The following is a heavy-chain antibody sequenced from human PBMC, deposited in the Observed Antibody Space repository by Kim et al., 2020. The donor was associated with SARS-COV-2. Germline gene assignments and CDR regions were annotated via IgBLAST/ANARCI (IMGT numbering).Heavy chain of an antibody. CDR3: ARKADYYDSSGYFFIDY. J-gene: IGHJ4*02. CDR1: GGSVSSGSYY. V-gene: IGHV4-61*01. Sequence: SETLSLTCTVSGGSVSSGSYYWSWIRQPPGKGLEWIGYIYYSGSTNYNPSLKSRVTISVDTSKNQFSLKLSSVTAADTAVYYCARKADYYDSSGYFFIDYWGQGTLVTVSS. D-gene: IGHD3-22*01. CDR2: IYYSGST.